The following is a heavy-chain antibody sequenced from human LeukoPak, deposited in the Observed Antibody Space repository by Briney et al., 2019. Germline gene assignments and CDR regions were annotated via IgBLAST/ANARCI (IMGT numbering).Heavy chain of an antibody. J-gene: IGHJ4*02. CDR1: GGSFSGYY. V-gene: IGHV4-34*01. Sequence: SETLSLTCAVYGGSFSGYYWSWIRQPPGKGLEWIGEINHSGSTNYNPSLKSRVTISVDTSKNQFSLKLSSVTAADTAVYYCARATSNSSSPPGPPKAWGQGTLVTVSS. CDR2: INHSGST. D-gene: IGHD6-6*01. CDR3: ARATSNSSSPPGPPKA.